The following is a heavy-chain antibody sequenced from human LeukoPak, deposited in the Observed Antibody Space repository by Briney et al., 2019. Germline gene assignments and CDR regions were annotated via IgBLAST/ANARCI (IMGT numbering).Heavy chain of an antibody. V-gene: IGHV4-59*12. Sequence: PSETLSLTCTVSGGSISSYYWSWIRQPPGKGLEWIGYIYYSGSTNYNPSLKSRVTISVDTSKNQFSLKLSSVTAADTAVYYCASGEDYGDYFFDYWGQGTLVTVSS. CDR2: IYYSGST. CDR1: GGSISSYY. CDR3: ASGEDYGDYFFDY. J-gene: IGHJ4*02. D-gene: IGHD4-17*01.